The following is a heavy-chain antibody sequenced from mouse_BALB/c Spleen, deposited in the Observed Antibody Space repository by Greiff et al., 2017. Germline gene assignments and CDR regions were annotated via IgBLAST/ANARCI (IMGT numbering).Heavy chain of an antibody. CDR1: GFTFNTYA. J-gene: IGHJ4*01. CDR2: IRSKSNNYAT. D-gene: IGHD2-1*01. Sequence: EVKVVESGGGLVQPKGSLKLSCAASGFTFNTYAMNWVRQAPGKGLEWVARIRSKSNNYATYYADSVKDRFTISRDDSQSMLYLQMNNLKTEDTAMYYCVRGGNYVNYAMDYWGQGTSVTVSS. V-gene: IGHV10-1*02. CDR3: VRGGNYVNYAMDY.